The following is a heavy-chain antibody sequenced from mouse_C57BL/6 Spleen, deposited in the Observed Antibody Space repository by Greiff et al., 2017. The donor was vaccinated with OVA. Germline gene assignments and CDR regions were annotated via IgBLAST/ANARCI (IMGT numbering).Heavy chain of an antibody. Sequence: QVHVKQSGAELVKPGASVKISCKASGYAFSSYWMNWVKQRPGKGLEWIGQIYPGDGDTNYNGKFKGKATLTADKSSSTAYMQLSSLTSEDSAVYFCARSKDFAYWGQGTLVTVSA. V-gene: IGHV1-80*01. J-gene: IGHJ3*01. CDR1: GYAFSSYW. CDR3: ARSKDFAY. CDR2: IYPGDGDT.